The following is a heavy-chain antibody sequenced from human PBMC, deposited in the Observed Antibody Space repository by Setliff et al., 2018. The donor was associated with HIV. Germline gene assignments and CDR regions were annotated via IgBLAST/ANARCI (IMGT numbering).Heavy chain of an antibody. V-gene: IGHV3-48*01. CDR1: GFTFSSYS. CDR3: VRDRDWAFDY. Sequence: GESLKISCAASGFTFSSYSMNWVRQAPGKGLEWISYNGIINGARHYADSMEGRFTISRDDAKNSLYLQMDSLRAEETAVYYCVRDRDWAFDYWGQGILVTVSS. J-gene: IGHJ4*02. CDR2: NGIINGAR. D-gene: IGHD3-9*01.